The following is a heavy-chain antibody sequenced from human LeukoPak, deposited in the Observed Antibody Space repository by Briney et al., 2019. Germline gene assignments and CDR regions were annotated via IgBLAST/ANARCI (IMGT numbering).Heavy chain of an antibody. CDR1: GFAFSDYW. J-gene: IGHJ1*01. D-gene: IGHD2-15*01. V-gene: IGHV3-7*03. CDR3: AQQVGYCSSGSCYFTY. Sequence: GGSLRLSCAASGFAFSDYWMSWVRQAPGKGLEWVANINEDGNIKYYVDSVEGRFTISRDNAKNSLYLQMNGLRAEDTAVFYCAQQVGYCSSGSCYFTYWGQGTWSPSPQ. CDR2: INEDGNIK.